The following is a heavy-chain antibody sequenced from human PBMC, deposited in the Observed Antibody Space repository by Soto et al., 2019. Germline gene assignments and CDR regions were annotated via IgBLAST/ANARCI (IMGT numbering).Heavy chain of an antibody. Sequence: EVQVVESGGGLVQPGGSWRLSCAAFGLTFSSNSRTWVRQAPGKGREWISYISSSSSTIYADSVKGRFTISRDNAKNSLYLQMNSLRDEDTAVYYCARVIWSGHLTSDLWGQGTLVTVSS. V-gene: IGHV3-48*02. D-gene: IGHD3-3*01. J-gene: IGHJ5*02. CDR3: ARVIWSGHLTSDL. CDR1: GLTFSSNS. CDR2: ISSSSSTI.